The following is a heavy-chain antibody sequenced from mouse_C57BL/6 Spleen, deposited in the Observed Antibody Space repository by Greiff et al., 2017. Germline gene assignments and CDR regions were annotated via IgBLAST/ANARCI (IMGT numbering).Heavy chain of an antibody. CDR2: IYPGSGST. CDR1: GYTFTSYW. Sequence: QVQLQQSGAELVKPGASVKMSCKASGYTFTSYWITWVKQRPGQGLEWIGDIYPGSGSTNYNEKFKSKATLTVDTSSSTAYMQLSSLTSEDSAVYYCAREIYYGSGPYYAMDYWGQGTSVTVSS. CDR3: AREIYYGSGPYYAMDY. D-gene: IGHD1-1*01. V-gene: IGHV1-55*01. J-gene: IGHJ4*01.